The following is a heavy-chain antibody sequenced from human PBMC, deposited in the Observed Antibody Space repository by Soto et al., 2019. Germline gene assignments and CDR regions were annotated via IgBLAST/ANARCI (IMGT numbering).Heavy chain of an antibody. D-gene: IGHD3-22*01. CDR3: ARDQYYYDSSGYKPLYGMDV. Sequence: GGSLRLSCAASGFTFSSYSMNWVRQAPGKGLEWVSSISSSSSYIYYADSVKGRFTISRDNAKNSLYLQMNSLRAEDTAVYYCARDQYYYDSSGYKPLYGMDVWGQGTTVTVSS. CDR1: GFTFSSYS. J-gene: IGHJ6*02. V-gene: IGHV3-21*01. CDR2: ISSSSSYI.